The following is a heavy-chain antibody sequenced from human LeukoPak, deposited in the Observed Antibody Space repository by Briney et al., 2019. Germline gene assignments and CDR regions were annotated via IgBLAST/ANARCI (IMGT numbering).Heavy chain of an antibody. V-gene: IGHV4-39*01. CDR1: GGSISSSSYY. CDR3: ARLRTRPLFSGFDP. Sequence: PSETLSLTCTVSGGSISSSSYYWGWIRQPPGKGLEWIGSIYYSGSTYYTPYLKSRVTISVDTSKNQFSLKLSSVTAADTAVYYCARLRTRPLFSGFDPWGQGTLVTVSS. D-gene: IGHD1-1*01. J-gene: IGHJ5*02. CDR2: IYYSGST.